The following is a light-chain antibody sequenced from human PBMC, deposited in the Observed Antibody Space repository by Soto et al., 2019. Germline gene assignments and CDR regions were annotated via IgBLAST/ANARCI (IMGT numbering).Light chain of an antibody. Sequence: DIQMTQSPSYMSASVGDRVTITCRASQGISSWLAWYQQKPGRAPKLLIYAASNLQSGVPSRFSGSGSGTDFTLTITILQPEDFATYYCHQASSFPVTFGGGTKVGVK. CDR3: HQASSFPVT. J-gene: IGKJ4*01. CDR1: QGISSW. CDR2: AAS. V-gene: IGKV1-12*01.